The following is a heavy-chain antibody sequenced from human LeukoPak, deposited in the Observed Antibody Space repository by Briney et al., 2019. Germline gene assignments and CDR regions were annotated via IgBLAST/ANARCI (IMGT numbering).Heavy chain of an antibody. Sequence: SETLSLTCTVYAGSIGSFYSSWVRPPAGKGLEWIGCSYTTGRHNYHPSLKSRATMSLDTPKNQLSLNRSAVTAADTAVYYCARSGGAGFQLYCWGQGTLVSASS. CDR3: ARSGGAGFQLYC. V-gene: IGHV4-4*07. CDR2: SYTTGRH. CDR1: AGSIGSFY. J-gene: IGHJ4*02. D-gene: IGHD1-26*01.